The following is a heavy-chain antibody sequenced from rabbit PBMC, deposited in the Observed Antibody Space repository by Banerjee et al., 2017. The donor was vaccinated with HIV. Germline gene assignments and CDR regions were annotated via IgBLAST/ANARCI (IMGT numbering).Heavy chain of an antibody. D-gene: IGHD6-1*01. CDR3: AREDDGGYGYGYLNL. V-gene: IGHV1S45*01. CDR2: IGAGIGST. CDR1: GFSFSSGYD. J-gene: IGHJ4*01. Sequence: QEQLVEYGGDLVQPEGSLTLTCKASGFSFSSGYDMCWVRQAPGKGPEWIASIGAGIGSTHYASWAKGRFTISKTSSTTVTLQMTSLTAADTAIYFCAREDDGGYGYGYLNLWGPGTLVTVS.